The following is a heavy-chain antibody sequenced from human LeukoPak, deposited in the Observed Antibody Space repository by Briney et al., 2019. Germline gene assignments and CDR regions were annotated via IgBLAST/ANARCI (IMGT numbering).Heavy chain of an antibody. J-gene: IGHJ4*02. V-gene: IGHV3-33*01. CDR1: GFTFSSYG. CDR2: IWYDGSNK. D-gene: IGHD1-26*01. CDR3: ARDISSGSYPCDY. Sequence: PGGSVRLSCPASGFTFSSYGMHWVRQAPGKGLEWVAVIWYDGSNKYYADSVKGRFTISRDNSKNTLYLQMNSLRAEDTAVYYCARDISSGSYPCDYWGQGTLVTVSS.